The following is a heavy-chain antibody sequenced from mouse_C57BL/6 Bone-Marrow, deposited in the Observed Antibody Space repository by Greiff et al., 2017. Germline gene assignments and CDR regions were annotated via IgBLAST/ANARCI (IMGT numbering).Heavy chain of an antibody. D-gene: IGHD2-4*01. CDR2: IDPSDSYT. Sequence: VQLQQPGAELVKPGASVKLSCKASGYTFTSYWMQWVKQRPGQGLEWIGEIDPSDSYTNYNQKFKGKATLTVDTSSSTAYMQLSSLTSEDSAVYYCARGGYDYDGEFAYWGQGTLVTVSA. CDR1: GYTFTSYW. J-gene: IGHJ3*01. CDR3: ARGGYDYDGEFAY. V-gene: IGHV1-50*01.